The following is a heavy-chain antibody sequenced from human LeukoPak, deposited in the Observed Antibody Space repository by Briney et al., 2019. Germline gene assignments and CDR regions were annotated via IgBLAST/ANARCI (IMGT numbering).Heavy chain of an antibody. Sequence: SETLSLTCTVSGGSISSSSYYWGWIRQPPGKGLEWIGSIYYSGSTYYNPSLKSRVTISVDTSKNQFSLKLSSVTAADTAVYYCARDFISGYENVDYWGQGTLVTVSS. CDR3: ARDFISGYENVDY. CDR2: IYYSGST. CDR1: GGSISSSSYY. D-gene: IGHD5-12*01. V-gene: IGHV4-39*07. J-gene: IGHJ4*02.